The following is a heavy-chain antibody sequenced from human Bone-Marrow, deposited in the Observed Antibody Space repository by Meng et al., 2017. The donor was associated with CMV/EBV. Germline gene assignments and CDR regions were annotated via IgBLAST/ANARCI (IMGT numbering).Heavy chain of an antibody. Sequence: ASVKVSCKASGYTFTSYDINWVRQATGQGLEWMGWINPNSGGTNYAQKFQGRVTMTRDTSISTAYMELSRLRSDDPAVYYRARGLGRGVRGPDYYGMVVWGQGTTVTVSS. CDR2: INPNSGGT. V-gene: IGHV1-2*02. J-gene: IGHJ6*02. CDR1: GYTFTSYD. D-gene: IGHD3-10*01. CDR3: ARGLGRGVRGPDYYGMVV.